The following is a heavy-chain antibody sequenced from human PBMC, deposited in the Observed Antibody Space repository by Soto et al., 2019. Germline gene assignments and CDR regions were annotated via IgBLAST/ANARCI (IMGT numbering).Heavy chain of an antibody. CDR2: IYNSGLI. V-gene: IGHV4-4*07. J-gene: IGHJ4*02. Sequence: SETLSLTCIVFGDSISRHYWSWIRQPAGKGLEYIGRIYNSGLINYNPSLESRVSMSVDPSKNQISLKLTSATAADTAIYYCARGPLCGEECYFAFWGQGTLVTVSS. CDR3: ARGPLCGEECYFAF. CDR1: GDSISRHY. D-gene: IGHD2-21*01.